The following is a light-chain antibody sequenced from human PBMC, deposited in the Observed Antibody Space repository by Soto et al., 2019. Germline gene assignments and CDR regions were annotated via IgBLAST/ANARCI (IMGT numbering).Light chain of an antibody. CDR2: DAT. J-gene: IGKJ4*01. V-gene: IGKV3-11*01. CDR3: QQRTTWPLT. CDR1: QSVTTY. Sequence: EIVMTQSPANLSLSPGERATLSCRASQSVTTYLVWYQQKPGQAPRLLIYDATNRATGIPARFTAAGSGTDFTLTNSSLEAEDSAVYCCQQRTTWPLTFGGGTKVEIK.